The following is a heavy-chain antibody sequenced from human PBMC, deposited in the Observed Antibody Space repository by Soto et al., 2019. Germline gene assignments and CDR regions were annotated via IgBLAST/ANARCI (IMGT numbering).Heavy chain of an antibody. CDR1: GFTFSSYS. CDR3: AREEGLLNWFDP. D-gene: IGHD1-26*01. V-gene: IGHV3-48*01. CDR2: ISSSSSTI. J-gene: IGHJ5*02. Sequence: EVQLVESGGGLVQPGGSLRLSCAASGFTFSSYSMNWVRQSPGKVLEWVSYISSSSSTIYYADSVKGRFTISSDNAKDALYLQMNSLRAEDTAVYYCAREEGLLNWFDPWGQGTLVTVSS.